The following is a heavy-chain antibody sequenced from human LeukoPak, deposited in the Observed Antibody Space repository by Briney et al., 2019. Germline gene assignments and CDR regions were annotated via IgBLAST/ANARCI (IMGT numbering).Heavy chain of an antibody. CDR2: ISINGGST. D-gene: IGHD6-13*01. J-gene: IGHJ4*02. V-gene: IGHV3-23*01. Sequence: SGGSLRLSCAASGFTFSNYAMSWVRQAPGTGLEWVSGISINGGSTYYAVSVKGRFTISRDTSKNTLYLQMNSLRAEDTAVYCCTKDLIAAGEYWGQGTPVTVSP. CDR3: TKDLIAAGEY. CDR1: GFTFSNYA.